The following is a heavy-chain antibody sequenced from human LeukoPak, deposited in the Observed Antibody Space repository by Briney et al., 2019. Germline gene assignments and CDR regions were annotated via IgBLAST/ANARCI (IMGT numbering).Heavy chain of an antibody. D-gene: IGHD3-22*01. CDR3: ARDGGYYYDSSGSNWFDP. CDR2: IKQDGSEK. J-gene: IGHJ5*02. CDR1: GFTFSSYW. V-gene: IGHV3-7*01. Sequence: GGSLRLSCAASGFTFSSYWMSWVRQAPGKGLEWVANIKQDGSEKYYVDSVKGRFTISGDNAKNSLYLQMNSLRAEDTAVYYCARDGGYYYDSSGSNWFDPWGQGTLVTVSS.